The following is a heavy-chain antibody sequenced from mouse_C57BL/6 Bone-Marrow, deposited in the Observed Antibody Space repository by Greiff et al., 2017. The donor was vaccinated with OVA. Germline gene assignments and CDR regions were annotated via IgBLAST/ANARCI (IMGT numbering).Heavy chain of an antibody. CDR2: IDPSDSYT. V-gene: IGHV1-50*01. J-gene: IGHJ4*01. CDR1: GYTFTSYW. Sequence: QVHVKQPGAELVKPGASVKLSCKASGYTFTSYWMQWVKQRPGQGLEWIGEIDPSDSYTNYNQKFKGKATLTVDTSSSTAYMQLSSLTSEDSAVYYCARGVRYYYAMDYWGQGTSVTVSS. CDR3: ARGVRYYYAMDY.